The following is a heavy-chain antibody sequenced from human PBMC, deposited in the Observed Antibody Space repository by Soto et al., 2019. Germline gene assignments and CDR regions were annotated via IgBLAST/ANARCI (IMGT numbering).Heavy chain of an antibody. J-gene: IGHJ4*02. CDR1: GATLRSYG. D-gene: IGHD4-17*01. Sequence: QVQPVQSGAEVKKPGSSVKVSCKASGATLRSYGISWVRQAPGQGLEWMGGTIPIFGTTNYAQNFHGRITITADEYTSTTYMEMSSLRSDDTAVYYCAMSFTVTTEYYFDYWGQGTLVTVSS. CDR3: AMSFTVTTEYYFDY. CDR2: TIPIFGTT. V-gene: IGHV1-69*01.